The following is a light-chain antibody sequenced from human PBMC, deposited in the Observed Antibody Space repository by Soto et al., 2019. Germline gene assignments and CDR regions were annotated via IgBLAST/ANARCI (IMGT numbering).Light chain of an antibody. Sequence: DIQMTQSPSSLSASIGDRVTITCRASQSISIYLNWYQQKPGKAPKVLIYAASTLQSGVPSRFSGSGSGTDFTLTISNLQPEDFASYYCQQYNRFSTFGQGTKVDIK. CDR1: QSISIY. J-gene: IGKJ1*01. CDR2: AAS. V-gene: IGKV1-39*01. CDR3: QQYNRFST.